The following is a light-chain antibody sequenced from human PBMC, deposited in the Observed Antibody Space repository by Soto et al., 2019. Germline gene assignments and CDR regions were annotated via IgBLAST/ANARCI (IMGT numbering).Light chain of an antibody. CDR1: TGPVTNGHF. CDR3: LLSYTGRLYV. Sequence: QAVVTQEPSLTVSPGRTVTLTCGSSTGPVTNGHFPYWFQQKPGQAPRPLIYDTDTKHSWTPARFSGSLLGDKAALTLSGAQPEDEADYYCLLSYTGRLYVFGPGTKLTVL. J-gene: IGLJ1*01. CDR2: DTD. V-gene: IGLV7-46*01.